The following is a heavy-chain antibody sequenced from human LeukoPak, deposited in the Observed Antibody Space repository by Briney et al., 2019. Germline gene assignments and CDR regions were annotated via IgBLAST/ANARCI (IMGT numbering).Heavy chain of an antibody. J-gene: IGHJ5*02. D-gene: IGHD6-19*01. CDR2: IIPIYGTA. V-gene: IGHV1-69*13. CDR3: ARSSGYSSGSLP. Sequence: SVKVSCKASGGTFSSYAISWVRQAPGPGLECMGEIIPIYGTANYAQKVQGRVTITADEATSTAYIELSSLRSEDTAVYYWARSSGYSSGSLPGGQETRVSVSS. CDR1: GGTFSSYA.